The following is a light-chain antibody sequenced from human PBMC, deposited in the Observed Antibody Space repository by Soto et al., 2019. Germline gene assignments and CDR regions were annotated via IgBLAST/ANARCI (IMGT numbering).Light chain of an antibody. V-gene: IGLV3-25*02. CDR3: QSTDRSTTSVV. J-gene: IGLJ7*01. CDR1: ALPNQY. Sequence: SYELTQPPSVSVSPGQTARIPCSGDALPNQYAFWYQQKPGQAPILLISKDTERPSGIPERFSGSSSGTTVTLTINGVQAEDEADYYCQSTDRSTTSVVVGGGTQLTVL. CDR2: KDT.